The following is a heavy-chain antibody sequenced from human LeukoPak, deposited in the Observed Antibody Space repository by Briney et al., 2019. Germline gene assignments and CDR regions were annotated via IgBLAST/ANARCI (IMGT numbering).Heavy chain of an antibody. CDR2: ISSSSSYI. V-gene: IGHV3-21*01. CDR1: GFTFSSHS. D-gene: IGHD6-19*01. CDR3: AISGADAFDI. Sequence: GGSLRLSCAASGFTFSSHSMNWVRQASGKGLEWVSSISSSSSYIYYADSVKGRFTISRDNAKNSLYLQMNSLRAEDTAVYYCAISGADAFDIWGQGTMVTVSS. J-gene: IGHJ3*02.